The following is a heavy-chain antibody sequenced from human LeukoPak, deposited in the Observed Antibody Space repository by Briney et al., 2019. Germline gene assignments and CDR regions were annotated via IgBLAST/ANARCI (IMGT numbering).Heavy chain of an antibody. J-gene: IGHJ5*02. V-gene: IGHV4-39*07. D-gene: IGHD3-10*01. CDR2: IYYSGST. Sequence: SETLSLTCTVSDGSISTSNYYWGWIRQPPGKGLEWIGSIYYSGSTYYNPSLKSRVTISVDTSKNQFSLKLSSVTAADTAVYYCARDKDTMVRGVIIGNWFDPWGQGTLVTVSS. CDR3: ARDKDTMVRGVIIGNWFDP. CDR1: DGSISTSNYY.